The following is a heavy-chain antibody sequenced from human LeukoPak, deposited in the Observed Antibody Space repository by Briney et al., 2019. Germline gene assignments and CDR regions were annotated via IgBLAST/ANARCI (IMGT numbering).Heavy chain of an antibody. V-gene: IGHV3-43*02. CDR2: PSGDGGST. Sequence: GVSLRLSSAASGFTCDEHARHWVPQAPGKGLEWVSHPSGDGGSTYYVVSVRGRSTISRDNSKNSLYLHMKSPTTPDSTLYYCAKDYVRDGYNYGVFQNWGQGTLVTVSS. D-gene: IGHD5-24*01. CDR1: GFTCDEHA. CDR3: AKDYVRDGYNYGVFQN. J-gene: IGHJ4*02.